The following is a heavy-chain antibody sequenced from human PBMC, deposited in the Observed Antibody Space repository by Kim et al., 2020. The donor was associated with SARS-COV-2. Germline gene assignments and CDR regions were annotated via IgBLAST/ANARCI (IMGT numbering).Heavy chain of an antibody. D-gene: IGHD1-26*01. Sequence: AAAVKARFPITRDSSKHTLSLQMNSLTAEDTAVYYCAREDLVGAPTAFDSWGEGTLVTVSS. V-gene: IGHV3-33*01. J-gene: IGHJ4*02. CDR3: AREDLVGAPTAFDS.